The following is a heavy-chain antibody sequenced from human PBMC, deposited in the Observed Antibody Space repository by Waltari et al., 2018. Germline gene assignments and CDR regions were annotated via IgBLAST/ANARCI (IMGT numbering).Heavy chain of an antibody. CDR3: ARPRNSGWYYSGMDV. Sequence: EVQLVQSGAEVKKPGESLKISCTVSGSSLTDYWIAWVRRMPGKGLEWMGIIYRGDSYTRYSPSFQGQVTISVDKSIDTAYLEWSSLKASDTGIYYCARPRNSGWYYSGMDVWGQGTSVTVSS. CDR1: GSSLTDYW. V-gene: IGHV5-51*01. D-gene: IGHD6-19*01. J-gene: IGHJ6*02. CDR2: IYRGDSYT.